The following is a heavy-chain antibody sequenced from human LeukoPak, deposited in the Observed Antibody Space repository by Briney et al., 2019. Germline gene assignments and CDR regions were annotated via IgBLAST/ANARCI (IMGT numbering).Heavy chain of an antibody. V-gene: IGHV3-11*04. CDR3: ARFVLSDYYYMDV. CDR2: IRSSGSTI. J-gene: IGHJ6*03. D-gene: IGHD3-16*02. Sequence: GGSLRLSCAASGFTFSNAWMSWVRQAPGKGLEGVSYIRSSGSTIYYADSVKGRFTISRDNAKNSLYLQMSSLRAEDTAVYYCARFVLSDYYYMDVWGKGTTVTVSS. CDR1: GFTFSNAW.